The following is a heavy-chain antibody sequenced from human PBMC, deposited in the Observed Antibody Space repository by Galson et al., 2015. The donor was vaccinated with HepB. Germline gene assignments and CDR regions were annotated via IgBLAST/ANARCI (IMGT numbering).Heavy chain of an antibody. V-gene: IGHV1-46*01. Sequence: SVKVSCKASGYTFTNYYIHWVRQAPGQGLEWMGIINPSDGGTMYAQKFQDTVTMTRDTSTSTVYMELSSLRSEDTALYYCAREVGAFDYWGQGTLVTVSS. J-gene: IGHJ4*02. D-gene: IGHD3-16*01. CDR1: GYTFTNYY. CDR3: AREVGAFDY. CDR2: INPSDGGT.